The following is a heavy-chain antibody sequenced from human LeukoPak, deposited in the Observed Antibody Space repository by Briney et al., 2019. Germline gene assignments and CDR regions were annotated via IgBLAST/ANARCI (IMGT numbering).Heavy chain of an antibody. J-gene: IGHJ4*02. CDR1: GFTFSSYA. Sequence: GGSLRLSCAASGFTFSSYAMSWVRQAPGKGLEWIAYINHNGEAIYYPEFVKGRFIISRDNAKNTLFLQMNDLRDEDTAVYYCARDYDWALDFWGQGTRVTVSS. V-gene: IGHV3-48*02. D-gene: IGHD3-9*01. CDR3: ARDYDWALDF. CDR2: INHNGEAI.